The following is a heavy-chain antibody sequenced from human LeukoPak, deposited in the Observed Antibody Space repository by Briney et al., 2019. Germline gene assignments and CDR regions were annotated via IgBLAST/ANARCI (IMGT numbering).Heavy chain of an antibody. CDR3: ARGGAYSGSYYFDY. Sequence: SETLSLTCTVSYGSISTYYWSWIRQPPGKGLEWIGYIHYSGSTNYNPSLKSRVTISVDTSKNQFSLKLSSVTAADTAVYYCARGGAYSGSYYFDYWGQGTLVTVSS. CDR1: YGSISTYY. D-gene: IGHD1-26*01. J-gene: IGHJ4*02. CDR2: IHYSGST. V-gene: IGHV4-59*08.